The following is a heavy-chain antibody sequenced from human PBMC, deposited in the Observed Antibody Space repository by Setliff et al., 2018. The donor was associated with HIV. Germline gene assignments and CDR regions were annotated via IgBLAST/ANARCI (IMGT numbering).Heavy chain of an antibody. J-gene: IGHJ4*02. CDR3: ARDPTVGSPDYFDF. D-gene: IGHD1-26*01. CDR1: GFTFDSYV. V-gene: IGHV3-30*03. Sequence: GGSLRLSCAATGFTFDSYVLHWVRQAPGKALEWVAVMSIHGNVIIYADSVEGRFTISRDNSRNRLFLQMNSLRVEDTAVYYCARDPTVGSPDYFDFWGQGTLVTVSS. CDR2: MSIHGNVI.